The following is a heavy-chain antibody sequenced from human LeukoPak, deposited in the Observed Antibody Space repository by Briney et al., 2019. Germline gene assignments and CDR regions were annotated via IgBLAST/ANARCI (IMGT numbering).Heavy chain of an antibody. V-gene: IGHV4-59*01. J-gene: IGHJ6*02. CDR2: IYYSGST. CDR3: ARVGRPVRPYCSGGSCSATPPFYYYYGMDV. CDR1: GGSISSYY. D-gene: IGHD2-15*01. Sequence: SETLSLTCTVSGGSISSYYWSWIRQPPGKGLEWIGYIYYSGSTNYNPSLKSRVTISVDTSKNQFSLKLSSVTAADTAVYYCARVGRPVRPYCSGGSCSATPPFYYYYGMDVWGQGTMVTVSS.